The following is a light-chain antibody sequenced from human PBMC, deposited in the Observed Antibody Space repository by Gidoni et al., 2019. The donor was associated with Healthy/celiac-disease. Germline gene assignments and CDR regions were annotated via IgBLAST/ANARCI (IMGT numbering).Light chain of an antibody. CDR2: SNN. CDR1: SSNIGSNT. Sequence: VLTQPPPAPGTPGQRVTISCSGSSSNIGSNTVNWYQQLPGTAPKLLIYSNNQRPSGVPDRFSGSKSGTSASLAISGLQSEDEADYYCAAWDDSLNGYVFGTGTKVTVL. CDR3: AAWDDSLNGYV. V-gene: IGLV1-44*01. J-gene: IGLJ1*01.